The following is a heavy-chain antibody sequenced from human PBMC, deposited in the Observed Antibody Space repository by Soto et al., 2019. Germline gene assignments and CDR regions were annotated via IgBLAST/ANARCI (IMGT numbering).Heavy chain of an antibody. J-gene: IGHJ6*02. CDR1: GLIFSDYH. CDR3: ALLGGWSGGSSGMDV. CDR2: IRRKAKSYTT. Sequence: EVQLVESGGGLVQPGGSLRLSCAASGLIFSDYHMDWVRQAPGKGLEWVGRIRRKAKSYTTEYAASVKGRVTISRDDSKNSLYLQMNSLKSDDTAVYYCALLGGWSGGSSGMDVWGHGTTVTVSS. D-gene: IGHD6-19*01. V-gene: IGHV3-72*01.